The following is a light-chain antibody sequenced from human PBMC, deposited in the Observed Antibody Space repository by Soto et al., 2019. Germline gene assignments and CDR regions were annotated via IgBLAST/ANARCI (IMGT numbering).Light chain of an antibody. CDR2: DAS. V-gene: IGKV1-33*01. J-gene: IGKJ2*01. CDR1: QDISNY. CDR3: QQYDNLPYT. Sequence: DIQMTQSPSSLSASVGDRVTITCQASQDISNYLNCYQQKPGKAPKLLIYDASNLETGVPYRFSGSGSGTDFTLTISNLQPEEIATYHCQQYDNLPYTLGQGTKLEIK.